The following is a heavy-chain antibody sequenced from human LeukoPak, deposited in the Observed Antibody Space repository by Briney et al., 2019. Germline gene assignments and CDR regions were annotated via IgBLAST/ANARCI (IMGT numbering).Heavy chain of an antibody. CDR3: AKDRELLFAHCWFDL. V-gene: IGHV3-23*01. CDR1: GFTFSDYW. D-gene: IGHD3-10*01. CDR2: ISISSVDS. J-gene: IGHJ5*02. Sequence: PGGSLRLSCAASGFTFSDYWMLWVRQAPGKGLEWVGGISISSVDSYYADSVKGRFSISRDDSKNTLYLQMDRLSDEDTAVYYCAKDRELLFAHCWFDLWGQGTLVTVSS.